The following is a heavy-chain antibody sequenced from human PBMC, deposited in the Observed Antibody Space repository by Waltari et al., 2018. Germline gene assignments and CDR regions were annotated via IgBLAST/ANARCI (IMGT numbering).Heavy chain of an antibody. D-gene: IGHD3-22*01. CDR3: AAIGWYDSSGYYYDY. J-gene: IGHJ4*02. V-gene: IGHV1-58*02. Sequence: QMQLVQSGPEVTKPGTSVKVSCKASVFTFTTPAIHWLRQARGQRLEWIGWIGVGSGNTNYEQKFQERVTITRDMSTSTAYMELSSLRSEDTAVYYCAAIGWYDSSGYYYDYWGQGTLVTVSS. CDR2: IGVGSGNT. CDR1: VFTFTTPA.